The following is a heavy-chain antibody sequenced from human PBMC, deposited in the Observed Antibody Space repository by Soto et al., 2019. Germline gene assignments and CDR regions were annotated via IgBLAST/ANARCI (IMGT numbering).Heavy chain of an antibody. CDR2: ISGYNGNT. Sequence: QVQLVQSGAEVKKPGASVTVSCKTSGYTFSNYGINWVRQAPGQGLEWMGWISGYNGNTNYAQTVQGRVTMTTDTSTSTVYVELRSLKSDDTAIYYCSRFIMVGGWFDPNYYHGMDVWGQGTTVTVSS. V-gene: IGHV1-18*01. CDR1: GYTFSNYG. D-gene: IGHD6-19*01. J-gene: IGHJ6*02. CDR3: SRFIMVGGWFDPNYYHGMDV.